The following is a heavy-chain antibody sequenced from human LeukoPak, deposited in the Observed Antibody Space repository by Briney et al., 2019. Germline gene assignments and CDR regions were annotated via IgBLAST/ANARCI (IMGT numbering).Heavy chain of an antibody. CDR2: IGTAGER. V-gene: IGHV3-13*01. CDR3: ARAPGYGAAYYFDY. Sequence: GGSLRLSCAASGFTFSSYDMHWVRQATGKGLQWVSGIGTAGERYYPGSVKGRFTISRENAKNTLYLQMNSLRAEDTAVYYCARAPGYGAAYYFDYWGQGTLVTVSS. J-gene: IGHJ4*02. D-gene: IGHD1-1*01. CDR1: GFTFSSYD.